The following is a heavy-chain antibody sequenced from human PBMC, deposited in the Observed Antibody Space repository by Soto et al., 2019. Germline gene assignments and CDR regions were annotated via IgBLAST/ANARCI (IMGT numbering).Heavy chain of an antibody. J-gene: IGHJ4*02. D-gene: IGHD1-26*01. CDR3: AKGGSGSYTGPLDY. CDR2: ISYEGSNK. CDR1: GFTFSRYG. V-gene: IGHV3-30*18. Sequence: QVQLVESGGGVVQPGRSLRLSCAASGFTFSRYGMHWVRQAPGKGLEWVAVISYEGSNKYYADSVKGRFTISRDNSKNKLHVQMNSLRAEDTAVYYCAKGGSGSYTGPLDYWGQGTLVTVSS.